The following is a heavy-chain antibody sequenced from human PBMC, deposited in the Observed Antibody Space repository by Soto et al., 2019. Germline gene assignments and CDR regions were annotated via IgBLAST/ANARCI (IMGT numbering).Heavy chain of an antibody. Sequence: PVESLKISCKGSGYSFTSYWISWVRQMPGKGLEWIGRIDPSDSYTNYSPSFQGHVTISADKSISTAYLQWSSLKASDTAMYYCATTSSSIAARPGQGGYYYYGMDVWGQGTTVTVSS. D-gene: IGHD6-6*01. CDR2: IDPSDSYT. CDR1: GYSFTSYW. V-gene: IGHV5-10-1*01. J-gene: IGHJ6*02. CDR3: ATTSSSIAARPGQGGYYYYGMDV.